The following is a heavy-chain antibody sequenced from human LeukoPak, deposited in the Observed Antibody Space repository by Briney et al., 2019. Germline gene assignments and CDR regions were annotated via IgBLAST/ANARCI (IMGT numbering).Heavy chain of an antibody. Sequence: GESLEISCKGSGYSFTSYWIGWVRQMPGKGLEWMGIIYPGDSDTRYSPSFQGQVTISADKSISTAYLQWSSLKASDTAMYYCARQDDSSGYQYYHYYGMDVWGQGTTVTVSS. J-gene: IGHJ6*02. CDR3: ARQDDSSGYQYYHYYGMDV. CDR1: GYSFTSYW. CDR2: IYPGDSDT. D-gene: IGHD3-22*01. V-gene: IGHV5-51*01.